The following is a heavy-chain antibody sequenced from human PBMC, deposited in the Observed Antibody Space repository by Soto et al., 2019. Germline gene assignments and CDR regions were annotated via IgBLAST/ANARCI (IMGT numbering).Heavy chain of an antibody. CDR1: GFTFGDYA. D-gene: IGHD3-22*01. Sequence: GGSLRLSCTASGFTFGDYAMSWFRQAPGKGLEWVGFIRSKAYGGTTEYAASVKGRFTISRDDSKSIAYLQMNSLKTEDTAVYYCTRDESVGYYYDSSGYYIGYWGQGTLVTVSS. J-gene: IGHJ4*02. V-gene: IGHV3-49*03. CDR2: IRSKAYGGTT. CDR3: TRDESVGYYYDSSGYYIGY.